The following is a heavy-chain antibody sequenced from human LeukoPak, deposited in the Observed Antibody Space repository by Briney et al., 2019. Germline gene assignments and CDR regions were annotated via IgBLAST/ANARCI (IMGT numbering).Heavy chain of an antibody. Sequence: GESLKISCKGSGYSFTSYGISWVRQMPGKGLEWMGRIDPSDSYTNYSPSLQGHVTISADKSISTAYLQWSSLKASDTAMYYCARHGKVAAAGQYYYYYYGMDVWGQGTTVTVSS. D-gene: IGHD6-13*01. CDR3: ARHGKVAAAGQYYYYYYGMDV. CDR1: GYSFTSYG. V-gene: IGHV5-10-1*01. J-gene: IGHJ6*02. CDR2: IDPSDSYT.